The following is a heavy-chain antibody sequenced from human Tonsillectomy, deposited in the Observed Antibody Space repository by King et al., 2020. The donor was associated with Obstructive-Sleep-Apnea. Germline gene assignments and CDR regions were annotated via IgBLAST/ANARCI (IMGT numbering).Heavy chain of an antibody. CDR2: IYSGSRT. CDR1: WFTVSSPY. D-gene: IGHD7-27*01. CDR3: ARGYLGTFDI. J-gene: IGHJ3*02. Sequence: VQLVESGGGLVQPGGSLRLSCSASWFTVSSPYMSWVRPAPGKGLEWVSVIYSGSRTEYADSVKGRFTISRLNSKNTLYLQMNNLTSEDTAVYSCARGYLGTFDIWGQGTMVTVSS. V-gene: IGHV3-53*04.